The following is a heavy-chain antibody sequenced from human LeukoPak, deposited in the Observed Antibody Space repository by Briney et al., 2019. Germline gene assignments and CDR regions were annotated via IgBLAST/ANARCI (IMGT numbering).Heavy chain of an antibody. CDR3: AKSGNTETVDY. CDR1: GFTFSNSA. Sequence: SGGSLRLSCAASGFTFSNSAMSWVRQAPGKGLEWVSVISGSGGSTYYADSVKGRFTLSRDNSKNTLYLQMNSLRAGDTAIYYCAKSGNTETVDYWGQGTLVTVSS. CDR2: ISGSGGST. D-gene: IGHD6-25*01. V-gene: IGHV3-23*01. J-gene: IGHJ4*02.